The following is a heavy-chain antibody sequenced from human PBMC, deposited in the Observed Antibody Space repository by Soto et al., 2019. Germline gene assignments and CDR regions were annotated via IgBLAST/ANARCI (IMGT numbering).Heavy chain of an antibody. Sequence: PAETLSLTCTVSGGSISSYYWSWIRQPPGKGLEWIGYIYYSGSTNYNPSLKSRVTISVDTSKNQFSLKLSSVTAADTAVYYCAREIESPYGEPDAFDIWGQGTMVTVSS. V-gene: IGHV4-59*01. CDR3: AREIESPYGEPDAFDI. D-gene: IGHD3-10*01. CDR2: IYYSGST. J-gene: IGHJ3*02. CDR1: GGSISSYY.